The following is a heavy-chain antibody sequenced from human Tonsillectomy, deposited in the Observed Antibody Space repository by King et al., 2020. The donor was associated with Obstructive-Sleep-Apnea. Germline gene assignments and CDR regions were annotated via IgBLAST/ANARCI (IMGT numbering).Heavy chain of an antibody. Sequence: QLQESGPGLVKPSETLSLTCTVSGGSISSYYWSWIRQPPGKGLEWISYIYYSGSPNYNPSLKSRVTISVDTSKNQFSLTLSSVTAADTAVYYCARGAYVDTPMVTYYYGMDVWGQGTTVTVSS. CDR2: IYYSGSP. J-gene: IGHJ6*02. CDR3: ARGAYVDTPMVTYYYGMDV. V-gene: IGHV4-59*01. D-gene: IGHD5-18*01. CDR1: GGSISSYY.